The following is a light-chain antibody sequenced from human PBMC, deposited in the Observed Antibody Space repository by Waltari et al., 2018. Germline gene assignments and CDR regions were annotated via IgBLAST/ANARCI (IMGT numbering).Light chain of an antibody. CDR1: QSSASY. Sequence: DIQMTQSPSSLSASVGASVTITCRASQSSASYLNWYQQKPGKAPKLLIYAASSLQSGVPSRFSGSGSGTDFTLTISSLQPEDFATYYCQQSYSTPPETFGQGTKVEIK. CDR2: AAS. CDR3: QQSYSTPPET. J-gene: IGKJ1*01. V-gene: IGKV1-39*01.